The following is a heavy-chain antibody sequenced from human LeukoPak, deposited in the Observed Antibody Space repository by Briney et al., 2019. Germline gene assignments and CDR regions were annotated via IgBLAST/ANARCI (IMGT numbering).Heavy chain of an antibody. CDR1: GFTFSSYA. Sequence: PGGSLRLSCAASGFTFSSYAMHWVRQAPGKGLEWVAVISYDGSNKYYADTVKGRFTISRDNSKNTLYLQMNSLRAEDTAVYYCARQSGGWYGLNYWGQGTLVTVSS. V-gene: IGHV3-30*04. CDR3: ARQSGGWYGLNY. J-gene: IGHJ4*02. CDR2: ISYDGSNK. D-gene: IGHD6-19*01.